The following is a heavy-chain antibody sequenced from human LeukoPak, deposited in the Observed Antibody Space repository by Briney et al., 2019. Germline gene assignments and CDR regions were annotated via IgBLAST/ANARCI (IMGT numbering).Heavy chain of an antibody. V-gene: IGHV3-48*03. J-gene: IGHJ4*02. CDR1: GFTFSSYE. Sequence: GGSLRLSCAASGFTFSSYEMNWVRQAPGKGLEWVSYISSSGSTIYYADSVKGRFTISRDNAKNSLYLQMNSLRAEDTAVYYCARVSPNTVTTLQYFDYWGQGTLVTASS. CDR2: ISSSGSTI. D-gene: IGHD4-17*01. CDR3: ARVSPNTVTTLQYFDY.